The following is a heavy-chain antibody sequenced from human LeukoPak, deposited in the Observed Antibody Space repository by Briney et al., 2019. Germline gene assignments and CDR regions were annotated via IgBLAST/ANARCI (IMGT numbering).Heavy chain of an antibody. V-gene: IGHV3-30*02. D-gene: IGHD3-3*01. CDR3: ARTYDFGRGPPGDAFDN. J-gene: IGHJ3*02. Sequence: GGSLRLSCAASGFTFSNYGMHWVRQAPGKGLEWVAFIRYDGSDKYYADSVKGRFTISRDNSKNTLDLQMDGLRVDDTAVYYCARTYDFGRGPPGDAFDNWGPGTWVIVSS. CDR1: GFTFSNYG. CDR2: IRYDGSDK.